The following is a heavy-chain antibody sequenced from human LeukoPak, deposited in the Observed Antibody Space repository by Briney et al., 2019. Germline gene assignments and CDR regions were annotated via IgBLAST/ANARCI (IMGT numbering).Heavy chain of an antibody. Sequence: GGSLRLSCAASGFTFNTYSMNWVRQAPGKGLEWVSSISSSSTYIYYADSVKGRFTISRDNAKNSLYLQMNSLRAEDTAVFYCARAPTGRSQGPYYFDYWGQGTLVTVSS. V-gene: IGHV3-21*01. CDR3: ARAPTGRSQGPYYFDY. CDR2: ISSSSTYI. D-gene: IGHD3-10*01. J-gene: IGHJ4*02. CDR1: GFTFNTYS.